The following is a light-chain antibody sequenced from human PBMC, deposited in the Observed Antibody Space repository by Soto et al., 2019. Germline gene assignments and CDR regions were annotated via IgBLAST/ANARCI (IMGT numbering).Light chain of an antibody. V-gene: IGLV2-14*01. CDR1: SRDDGGYNY. J-gene: IGLJ1*01. Sequence: QSALTQPASVSGSPGQSITISFTGTSRDDGGYNYVSWYQHHPGNAPKLLIYEVTTRPSRVSDRFSGSPSGNTASLTISGLQAEDEANYYCSSYRIGTTLYVFGSGTKVTVL. CDR3: SSYRIGTTLYV. CDR2: EVT.